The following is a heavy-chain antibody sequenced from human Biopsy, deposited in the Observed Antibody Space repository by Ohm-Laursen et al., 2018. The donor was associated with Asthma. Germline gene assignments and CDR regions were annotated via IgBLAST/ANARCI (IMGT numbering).Heavy chain of an antibody. CDR1: GFTFDDYG. V-gene: IGHV3-9*01. CDR2: ISWDSGSI. CDR3: ARATLGDIGKDY. Sequence: SLRLSCAASGFTFDDYGMHWVRQAPGKGLAWVSGISWDSGSIGYAGSVKGRFTISRDNDKNSLYLQMNSLRVEDTALYYCARATLGDIGKDYWGQGTLVTVSS. D-gene: IGHD2-21*01. J-gene: IGHJ4*02.